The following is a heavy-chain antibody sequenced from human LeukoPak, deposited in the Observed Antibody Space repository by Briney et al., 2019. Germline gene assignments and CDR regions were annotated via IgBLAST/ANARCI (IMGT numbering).Heavy chain of an antibody. V-gene: IGHV4-59*01. CDR3: AREAAPSGVDV. Sequence: DPSETLSLTCTVSGGSISSYYWSWIRQPPGKGLEWIGYIYYSGSTNYNPSLKSRVTISVDTSKNQFSLKLSSVTAADTAVYYCAREAAPSGVDVWGQGTTVTVSS. D-gene: IGHD6-6*01. J-gene: IGHJ6*02. CDR1: GGSISSYY. CDR2: IYYSGST.